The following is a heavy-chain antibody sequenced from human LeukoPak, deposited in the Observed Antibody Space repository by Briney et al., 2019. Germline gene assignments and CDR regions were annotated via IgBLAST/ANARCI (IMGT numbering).Heavy chain of an antibody. CDR1: GGSFSGYY. V-gene: IGHV4-4*07. CDR2: IYTSGST. Sequence: PSETLSLTCAVYGGSFSGYYWSWIRQPAGKGLEWIGRIYTSGSTNYNPSLKSRVTMSVDTSKNQFSLKLSSVTAADTAVYYCARDLAAAGVPFDYWGQGTLVTVSS. D-gene: IGHD6-13*01. CDR3: ARDLAAAGVPFDY. J-gene: IGHJ4*02.